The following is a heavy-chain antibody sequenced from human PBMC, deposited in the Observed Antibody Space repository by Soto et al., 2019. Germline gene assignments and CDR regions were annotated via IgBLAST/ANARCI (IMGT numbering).Heavy chain of an antibody. J-gene: IGHJ6*02. D-gene: IGHD6-13*01. CDR2: INPSGGIT. Sequence: QMQLVQSGAEVKRPGASVRVSCKSSGYTFTSFYIHWVRQAPGQGLEWMGIINPSGGITNFAQRFQGRVTMTRDMSKNTHYMELRSLKSDDTAVYYCASSPAFSSSWYGIPPDPSHGMDVWGQGTTVTVS. V-gene: IGHV1-46*01. CDR3: ASSPAFSSSWYGIPPDPSHGMDV. CDR1: GYTFTSFY.